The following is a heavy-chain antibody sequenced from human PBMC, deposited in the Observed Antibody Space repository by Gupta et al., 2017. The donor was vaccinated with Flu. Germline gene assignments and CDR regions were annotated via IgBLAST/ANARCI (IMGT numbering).Heavy chain of an antibody. D-gene: IGHD4-17*01. CDR2: IYYSGAT. CDR3: AGGGIYGLFEY. J-gene: IGHJ4*02. V-gene: IGHV4-59*01. Sequence: SWIRQPPGKGLEWIGYIYYSGATNYNPSLKSRITMSVDTSKSQFSLKVTSVTAADTAVYYCAGGGIYGLFEYWGQGTLVTASS.